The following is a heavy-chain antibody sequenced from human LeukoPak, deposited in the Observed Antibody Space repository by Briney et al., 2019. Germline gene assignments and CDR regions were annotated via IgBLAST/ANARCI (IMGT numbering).Heavy chain of an antibody. Sequence: PGGSLRLSCAASGFSLSNYWMNWVRQAPGKGLEWVANIKQDGSEKNYVDSVKGRFTISRDNAKNSLILQMNSLRDEDTAVYYCARRVWAPFDSWGQGTLVSVSS. CDR1: GFSLSNYW. CDR2: IKQDGSEK. J-gene: IGHJ4*02. D-gene: IGHD7-27*01. CDR3: ARRVWAPFDS. V-gene: IGHV3-7*01.